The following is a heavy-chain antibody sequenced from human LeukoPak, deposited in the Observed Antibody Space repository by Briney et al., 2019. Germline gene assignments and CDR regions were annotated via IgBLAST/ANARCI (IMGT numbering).Heavy chain of an antibody. CDR2: ISHDGSNT. Sequence: PGRSLRLSCAASGFTFSSYAMHWVRQAPGKGLEWVAVISHDGSNTYYADSVKGRFTISRDKSKNTLYLQMSSLRAEDTAVYYCAKDVRTIIAVAGTFDDWGQGTLVTVSS. D-gene: IGHD6-19*01. J-gene: IGHJ4*02. CDR3: AKDVRTIIAVAGTFDD. V-gene: IGHV3-30-3*01. CDR1: GFTFSSYA.